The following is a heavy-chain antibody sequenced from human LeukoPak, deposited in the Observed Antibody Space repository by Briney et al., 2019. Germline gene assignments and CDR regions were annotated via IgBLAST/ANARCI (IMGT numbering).Heavy chain of an antibody. CDR3: TSSIAAAPFFDY. J-gene: IGHJ4*02. CDR1: GFTFSNAW. Sequence: GGSLRLSCAASGFTFSNAWMSWVHQAPGKGLERVGRIKSKTDGGATDYAAPVKGRFTISRDDSKNTLYLQMNSLKTEDTAVYYCTSSIAAAPFFDYWGQGTLVTVSS. V-gene: IGHV3-15*01. CDR2: IKSKTDGGAT. D-gene: IGHD6-13*01.